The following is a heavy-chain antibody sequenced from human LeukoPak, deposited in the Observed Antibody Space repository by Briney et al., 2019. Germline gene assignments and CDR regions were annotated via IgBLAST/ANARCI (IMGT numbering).Heavy chain of an antibody. Sequence: PGGSLRLSCAASGFTFSSYGMHWVRQAPGKGLEWVAVIWYDGSNKYYADSVKGRFTISRDNSKNTLYLQMNTLRAEDTAVYYCAKTEGSGSYYGIDYWGQGTLVTVSS. CDR1: GFTFSSYG. V-gene: IGHV3-33*06. CDR2: IWYDGSNK. D-gene: IGHD1-26*01. CDR3: AKTEGSGSYYGIDY. J-gene: IGHJ4*02.